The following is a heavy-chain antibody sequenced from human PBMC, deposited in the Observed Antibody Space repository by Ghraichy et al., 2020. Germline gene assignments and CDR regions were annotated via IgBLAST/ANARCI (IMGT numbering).Heavy chain of an antibody. CDR2: ISVRGDYI. Sequence: WGSLRLSCVASGFTFNNYAMSWVRQAPGKGLEWVSAISVRGDYIYYADSVKGRFTISRDNSQNTLFLQMNSLRADDTAVYYCAKDLVGATRTPTNTGYYFDYWGQGTLVTVSS. D-gene: IGHD1-26*01. J-gene: IGHJ4*02. CDR3: AKDLVGATRTPTNTGYYFDY. CDR1: GFTFNNYA. V-gene: IGHV3-23*01.